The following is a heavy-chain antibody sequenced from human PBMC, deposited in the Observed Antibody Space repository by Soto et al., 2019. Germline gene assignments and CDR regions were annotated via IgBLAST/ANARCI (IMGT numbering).Heavy chain of an antibody. CDR3: ARPFCSSASCYRAFDI. V-gene: IGHV5-10-1*01. D-gene: IGHD2-2*01. Sequence: PGESLKISCKGSGYSFTSYWISWVRQMPGKGLEWMGRIDPSDSYTNYSPSFQGHVTISADKSISTAYLQWSSLKASDTAMYYCARPFCSSASCYRAFDIWGQGTMVTVSS. J-gene: IGHJ3*02. CDR2: IDPSDSYT. CDR1: GYSFTSYW.